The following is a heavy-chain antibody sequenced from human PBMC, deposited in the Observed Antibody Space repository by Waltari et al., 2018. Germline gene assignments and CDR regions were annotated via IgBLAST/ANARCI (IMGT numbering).Heavy chain of an antibody. Sequence: EVQLVESGGGLVKPGWSLRLSCAASGFTFNTAWMTWVRGAPGRGLGWVGRNKTRVECGTVDYAAPLKGRFGVSRDDSKNTVYLEMSGLRTEDSGMYYCATATQTGRLENTDYWGQGTLVTVS. J-gene: IGHJ4*02. CDR3: ATATQTGRLENTDY. V-gene: IGHV3-15*01. CDR2: NKTRVECGTV. CDR1: GFTFNTAW. D-gene: IGHD1-1*01.